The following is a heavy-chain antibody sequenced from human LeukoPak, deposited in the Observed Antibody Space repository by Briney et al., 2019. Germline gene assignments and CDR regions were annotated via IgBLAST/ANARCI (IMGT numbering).Heavy chain of an antibody. J-gene: IGHJ4*02. D-gene: IGHD5-12*01. V-gene: IGHV4-34*01. CDR2: INHSGST. Sequence: KPSETLSLTCAVYGVSFSGYYWSWIRQPPGKGLEWIGEINHSGSTNYNPSLKSRVTISVDTSKNQFSLKLSSVTAADTAVYCCARVEYSGPLFIDYWGQGTLVTVSS. CDR1: GVSFSGYY. CDR3: ARVEYSGPLFIDY.